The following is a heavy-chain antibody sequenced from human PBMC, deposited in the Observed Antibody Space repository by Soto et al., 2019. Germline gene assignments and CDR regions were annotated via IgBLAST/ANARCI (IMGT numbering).Heavy chain of an antibody. Sequence: PGGSLRLSCAASGFTFSSYSMNWVRQAPGKGLEWVSSISSSSSYIYYADSVKGRFTISRDNFKNTVYLQMDSLRTEDTAVYYCAKDPTRVINHGTYFDIWGQGTLVTVSS. D-gene: IGHD1-26*01. CDR1: GFTFSSYS. CDR3: AKDPTRVINHGTYFDI. V-gene: IGHV3-21*01. CDR2: ISSSSSYI. J-gene: IGHJ4*02.